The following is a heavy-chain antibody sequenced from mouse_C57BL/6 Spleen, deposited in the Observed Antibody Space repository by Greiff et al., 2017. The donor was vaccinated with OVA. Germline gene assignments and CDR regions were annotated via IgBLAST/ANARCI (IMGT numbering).Heavy chain of an antibody. CDR3: ARRNGNFSWFAY. CDR2: ISDGGSYT. Sequence: EVMLVESGGGLVKPGGSLKLSCAASGFTFSSYAMSWVRQTPEKRLEWVATISDGGSYTYYPDNVKGRFTISRDNAKNNLYLQMSHLKSEDTAMYYCARRNGNFSWFAYWGQGTLVTVSA. V-gene: IGHV5-4*03. J-gene: IGHJ3*01. D-gene: IGHD2-1*01. CDR1: GFTFSSYA.